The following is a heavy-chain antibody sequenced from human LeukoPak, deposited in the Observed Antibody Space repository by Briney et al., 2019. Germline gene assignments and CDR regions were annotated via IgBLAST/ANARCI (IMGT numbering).Heavy chain of an antibody. CDR3: ARTIAQYSNSWLYFYYGLDV. J-gene: IGHJ6*02. CDR1: GISLSNYG. V-gene: IGHV3-23*01. D-gene: IGHD6-13*01. Sequence: GGSLRLSCAVSGISLSNYGMSWVRQAPGKGLEWVSSISGGSEDTYYADSVKGGFTISRDNSKSTLYLQMNSLRAEDTAVYYCARTIAQYSNSWLYFYYGLDVWGQGTTVTVSS. CDR2: ISGGSEDT.